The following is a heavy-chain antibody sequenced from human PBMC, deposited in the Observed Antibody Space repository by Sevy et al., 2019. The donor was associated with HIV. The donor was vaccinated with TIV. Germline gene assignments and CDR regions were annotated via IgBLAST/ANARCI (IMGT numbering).Heavy chain of an antibody. D-gene: IGHD2-2*01. V-gene: IGHV3-74*01. Sequence: GGSLRLSCAASGFTFRSYWMHWVLQAPGKGLVWVSRINADGTTTTYVDSVEGRFTISRDNAKNTLYLQMNSLSVEERAVYYCARGSDTTSWAQGFDPWGQGTLVTVSS. CDR1: GFTFRSYW. J-gene: IGHJ5*02. CDR2: INADGTTT. CDR3: ARGSDTTSWAQGFDP.